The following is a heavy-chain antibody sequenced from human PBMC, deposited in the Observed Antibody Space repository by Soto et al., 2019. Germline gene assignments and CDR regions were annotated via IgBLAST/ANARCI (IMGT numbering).Heavy chain of an antibody. D-gene: IGHD2-15*01. Sequence: QVQLVESGGGVVQPGRSLRLSCAASGFTFSSYAMHWVRQAPGKGLEWVAVISYDGSNKYYADSVKGRFTISRDNSKNTLYLQMNSLRAEDTAVYYCARGGIYCSGGSCPSYYFDYWGQGTLVTVSS. CDR1: GFTFSSYA. CDR3: ARGGIYCSGGSCPSYYFDY. J-gene: IGHJ4*02. CDR2: ISYDGSNK. V-gene: IGHV3-30-3*01.